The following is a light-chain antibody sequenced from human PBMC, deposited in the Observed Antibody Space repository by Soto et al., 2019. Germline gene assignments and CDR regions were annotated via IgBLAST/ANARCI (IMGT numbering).Light chain of an antibody. CDR3: QQYNSYPRT. CDR1: ESISWW. V-gene: IGKV1-5*01. Sequence: DIKMSQSPSTLSASVGDRVTIACRASESISWWLAWYQQKPGKAPKLLIYDVSSLESGVPSRFNGSGSGTEFTLTINSLRPDDFATYYCQQYNSYPRTFGQGTKVDIK. J-gene: IGKJ1*01. CDR2: DVS.